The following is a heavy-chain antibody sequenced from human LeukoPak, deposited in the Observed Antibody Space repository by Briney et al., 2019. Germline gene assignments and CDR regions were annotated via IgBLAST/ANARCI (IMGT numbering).Heavy chain of an antibody. D-gene: IGHD2-2*01. CDR3: ARGGRYCSRTSCYDRRVDY. CDR1: GYTFTSYG. J-gene: IGHJ4*02. Sequence: ASVKVSCKASGYTFTSYGISWVRQAPGQGLEWMGWISAYNGNTNYAQKLQGRVTMTTDTSTSTAYMELRSLRSDDTAVYYCARGGRYCSRTSCYDRRVDYWGQGTLVTVSS. V-gene: IGHV1-18*01. CDR2: ISAYNGNT.